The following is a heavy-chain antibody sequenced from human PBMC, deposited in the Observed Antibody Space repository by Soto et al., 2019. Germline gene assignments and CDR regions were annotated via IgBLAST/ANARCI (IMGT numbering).Heavy chain of an antibody. CDR2: ISYDGSNK. J-gene: IGHJ4*02. Sequence: QVQLVESGGGVVQPGRSLRLSCAASGFTFSSYGMHWVRQAPGKGLEWVAVISYDGSNKYYADSVKGRFTISRDNSKNTLYLQMNSLRAEETAVYYCAKDQYSYGLVPWGHWGQGTLVTVSS. V-gene: IGHV3-30*18. CDR3: AKDQYSYGLVPWGH. D-gene: IGHD5-18*01. CDR1: GFTFSSYG.